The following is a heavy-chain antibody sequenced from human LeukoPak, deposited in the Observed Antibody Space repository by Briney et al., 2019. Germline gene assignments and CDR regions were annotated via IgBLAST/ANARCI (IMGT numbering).Heavy chain of an antibody. D-gene: IGHD3-22*01. CDR3: ARAGGADSPQDLDY. J-gene: IGHJ4*02. Sequence: SETLSLTCAVSGTSLSAYCWSWIRQPPEKGLEWVGEINHSGSTNYNPSLKSRVTISVDTSKNQFSLWLTSVTAADTAVYYCARAGGADSPQDLDYWGQGILVTVSS. CDR1: GTSLSAYC. CDR2: INHSGST. V-gene: IGHV4-34*01.